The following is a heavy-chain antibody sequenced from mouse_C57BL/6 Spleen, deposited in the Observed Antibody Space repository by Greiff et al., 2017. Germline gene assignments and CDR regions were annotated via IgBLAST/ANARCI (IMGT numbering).Heavy chain of an antibody. CDR2: IYPRSGNT. Sequence: QVQLQQSGAELARPGASVKLSCKASGYTFTSYGISWVKQRTGQGLEWIGEIYPRSGNTYYNEKVKGKATLTADKSSSTAYMELRSLTSEDSAVYFCARSQDYGSSYYYFDYWGQGTTLTVSS. CDR3: ARSQDYGSSYYYFDY. CDR1: GYTFTSYG. V-gene: IGHV1-81*01. J-gene: IGHJ2*01. D-gene: IGHD1-1*01.